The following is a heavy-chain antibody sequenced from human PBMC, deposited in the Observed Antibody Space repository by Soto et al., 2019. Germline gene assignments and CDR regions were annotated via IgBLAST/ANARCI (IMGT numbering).Heavy chain of an antibody. J-gene: IGHJ6*03. CDR1: GFTFSGSA. D-gene: IGHD6-6*01. CDR3: TRHVFGIAARPYYYYYMDV. V-gene: IGHV3-73*01. Sequence: GGSLRLSCAASGFTFSGSAMHWVRQASGKGLEWVGRIRSKANSYATAYAASVKGRFTISRDDSKNTAYLQMNSLKTEDTAVYYCTRHVFGIAARPYYYYYMDVWGKGTTVTVSS. CDR2: IRSKANSYAT.